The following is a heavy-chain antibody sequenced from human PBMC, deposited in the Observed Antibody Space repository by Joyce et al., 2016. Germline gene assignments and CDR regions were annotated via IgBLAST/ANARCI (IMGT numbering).Heavy chain of an antibody. D-gene: IGHD3-10*01. CDR1: GFSFSSYD. CDR3: ASAAVRGVMVGWFDP. CDR2: ISSSSSYI. V-gene: IGHV3-21*06. J-gene: IGHJ5*02. Sequence: EVQLVESGGGLVKRGGYLSLSCAASGFSFSSYDMNWVRQAPGKGLEWVSSISSSSSYIYYADSVKGRFTIARDNAKNSLLLQMNSLGAEDTAVYYCASAAVRGVMVGWFDPWGQGTLVTVSS.